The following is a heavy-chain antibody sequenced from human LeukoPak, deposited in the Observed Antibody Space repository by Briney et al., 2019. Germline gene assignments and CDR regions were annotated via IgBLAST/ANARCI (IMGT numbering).Heavy chain of an antibody. V-gene: IGHV3-7*01. CDR1: GFSFSSYW. CDR3: VSGFLQWLY. Sequence: GGSLGLSCAASGFSFSSYWMSWVRQAPGKGLEWVANINPDGSNMLYVDSVKGRFTISRDNAKNSLYLQMNNLRAEDTAVYFCVSGFLQWLYWGQGTLVTVSS. CDR2: INPDGSNM. D-gene: IGHD3-3*01. J-gene: IGHJ4*02.